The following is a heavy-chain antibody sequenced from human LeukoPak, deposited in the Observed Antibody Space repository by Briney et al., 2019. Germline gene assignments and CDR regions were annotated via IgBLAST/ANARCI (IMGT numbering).Heavy chain of an antibody. CDR3: AKETAEEDYYDSSAMTPV. CDR2: ISGSGGST. CDR1: GFTFSSYA. Sequence: PGGSLRLSCAASGFTFSSYAMSWVRQAPGKGLEWVSAISGSGGSTYYADSVKGRFTISRDNSKNTLYLQMNSLRAEDTAVYYCAKETAEEDYYDSSAMTPVWGQGTLVTVSS. J-gene: IGHJ4*02. D-gene: IGHD3-22*01. V-gene: IGHV3-23*01.